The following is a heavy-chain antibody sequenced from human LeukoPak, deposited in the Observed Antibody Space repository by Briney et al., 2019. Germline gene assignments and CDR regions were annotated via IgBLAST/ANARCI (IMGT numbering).Heavy chain of an antibody. Sequence: SETLSLTCTVSGGSISSYYWSWIRQPPGKGLEWIGYIYYSGSTNYNPSLKSRVTISVDTSKNQFSLKLSSVTAADTAVYYCVRGYERSSRVDYWGQGTLVTVSS. D-gene: IGHD5-12*01. CDR1: GGSISSYY. CDR2: IYYSGST. V-gene: IGHV4-59*12. J-gene: IGHJ4*02. CDR3: VRGYERSSRVDY.